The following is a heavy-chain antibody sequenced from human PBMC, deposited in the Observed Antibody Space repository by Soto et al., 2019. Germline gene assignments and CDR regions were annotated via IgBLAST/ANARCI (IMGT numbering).Heavy chain of an antibody. V-gene: IGHV4-30-2*01. J-gene: IGHJ4*02. D-gene: IGHD4-17*01. CDR3: GGGLTTVTRGGYFYY. CDR2: IYHSGST. Sequence: TLSLTCAVSGGSISSGGYSWSWIRQPPGKGLEWIGYIYHSGSTNYNPSLKSRVTISVDTSRNQFSLKLTSVTAADTAVYYCGGGLTTVTRGGYFYYWGQGALVPLSS. CDR1: GGSISSGGYS.